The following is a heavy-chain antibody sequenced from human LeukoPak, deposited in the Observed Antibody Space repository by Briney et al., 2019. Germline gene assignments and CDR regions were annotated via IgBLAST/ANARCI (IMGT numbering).Heavy chain of an antibody. CDR2: ISSSSSTI. J-gene: IGHJ6*03. Sequence: SGGSLRLSCAASGFTFSSYTMNWVRQAPGKGLEWVSYISSSSSTIYYADSVKDRFTISRDNAKNSLYLQMNSLRAEDTAVYYCARDRGEYYMDVWGKGTTVTVSS. CDR1: GFTFSSYT. D-gene: IGHD3-10*01. CDR3: ARDRGEYYMDV. V-gene: IGHV3-48*01.